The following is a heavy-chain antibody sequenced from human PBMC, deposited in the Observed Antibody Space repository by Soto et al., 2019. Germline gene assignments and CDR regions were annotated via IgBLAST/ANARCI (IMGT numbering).Heavy chain of an antibody. Sequence: PGGSLRLSCAASGFTFSSDSMNWFRQTPGKGLEWVSSSNSNSSCRDYADSAKARFTISIDNAKNSQDLQMISLKADDTAEYDFAFSDGDLVLMVYPYYYSGMDVWGQGPTVTVP. CDR2: SNSNSSCR. CDR3: AFSDGDLVLMVYPYYYSGMDV. D-gene: IGHD2-8*01. V-gene: IGHV3-21*01. CDR1: GFTFSSDS. J-gene: IGHJ6*02.